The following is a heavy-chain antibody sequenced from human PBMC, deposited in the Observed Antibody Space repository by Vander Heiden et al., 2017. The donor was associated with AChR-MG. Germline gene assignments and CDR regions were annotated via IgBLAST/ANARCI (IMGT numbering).Heavy chain of an antibody. CDR3: ARVSCSSTSCYIRAQHYARFDP. Sequence: QVQLVQSGAEVKKPGASVKVSCKASGYTFTSYGISWVRQAPGQGLEWMGWISAYNGNTNYAQKLQGRVTMTTDTSTSTAYMELRSLRSDDTAVYYCARVSCSSTSCYIRAQHYARFDPWGQGTLVTVSS. V-gene: IGHV1-18*01. CDR2: ISAYNGNT. J-gene: IGHJ5*02. D-gene: IGHD2-2*02. CDR1: GYTFTSYG.